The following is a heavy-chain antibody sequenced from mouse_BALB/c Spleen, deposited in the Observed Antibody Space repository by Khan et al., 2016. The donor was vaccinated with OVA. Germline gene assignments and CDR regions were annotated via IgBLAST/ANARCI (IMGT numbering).Heavy chain of an antibody. Sequence: VELVESGAELARPGTSVKLSCKASGYNFTDYYISWMRQRTGQGLEWIGEIYPGSDNTYYNEKFKGKATLTADKSSSTAYMQLSSLTSEDSAVYFCAREWAAWFPYWGQGTLVTVSA. CDR3: AREWAAWFPY. J-gene: IGHJ3*01. CDR2: IYPGSDNT. CDR1: GYNFTDYY. V-gene: IGHV1-77*01.